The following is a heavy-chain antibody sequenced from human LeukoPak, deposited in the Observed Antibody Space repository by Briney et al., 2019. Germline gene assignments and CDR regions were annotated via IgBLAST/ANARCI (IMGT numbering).Heavy chain of an antibody. V-gene: IGHV4-4*07. Sequence: KPSETLSLTCTVSGGSIGSYYWSWIRQPAGKGLEWIGRIYTSGSTYYNPSLKSRVTISVDTSKNQFSLKLSSVTAADTAVYYCARSQYYDFWSGYGNWFDPWGQGTLVTVSS. CDR2: IYTSGST. D-gene: IGHD3-3*01. J-gene: IGHJ5*02. CDR1: GGSIGSYY. CDR3: ARSQYYDFWSGYGNWFDP.